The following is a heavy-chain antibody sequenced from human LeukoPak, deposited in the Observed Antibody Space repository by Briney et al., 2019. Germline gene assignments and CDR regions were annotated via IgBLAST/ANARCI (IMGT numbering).Heavy chain of an antibody. CDR1: GFTFSNYA. Sequence: GRSLRLSCAASGFTFSNYAMHWVRQAPGKGLEWVAVISYDGSNKNYGDSVKGRFTISRDNSKKTLYLQMNSLRAEDTAVYYCASQGMVRGVEDDYWGQGTLVTVSS. D-gene: IGHD3-10*01. J-gene: IGHJ4*02. V-gene: IGHV3-30*04. CDR3: ASQGMVRGVEDDY. CDR2: ISYDGSNK.